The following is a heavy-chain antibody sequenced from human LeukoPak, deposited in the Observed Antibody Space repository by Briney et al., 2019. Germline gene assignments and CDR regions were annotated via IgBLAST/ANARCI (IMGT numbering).Heavy chain of an antibody. CDR2: QSGSGHNT. Sequence: GRSLRLSCEASGFTIENHVMTWVRQAPGKGPEWVASQSGSGHNTYYSESVRGRFAISRDNSKNTVFLQMNSLRVEDTAIYYCATDWTLRGVHTFFTPWGQGTVVSVSS. D-gene: IGHD3-10*01. CDR1: GFTIENHV. CDR3: ATDWTLRGVHTFFTP. V-gene: IGHV3-23*01. J-gene: IGHJ5*02.